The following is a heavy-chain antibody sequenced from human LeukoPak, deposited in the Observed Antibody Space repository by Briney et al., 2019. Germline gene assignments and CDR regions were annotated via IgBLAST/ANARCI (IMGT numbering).Heavy chain of an antibody. Sequence: SETLSLTCAVYGGSFSGYYWSWIRQPPGKGLEWIGEINHSGSTNYNPSLKSRVTISVDTSKNQFSLKLSSVTAADTAVYYCARGLGVNYHDSSGSGYWGQGTLVTVSS. J-gene: IGHJ4*02. CDR2: INHSGST. V-gene: IGHV4-34*01. CDR1: GGSFSGYY. D-gene: IGHD3-22*01. CDR3: ARGLGVNYHDSSGSGY.